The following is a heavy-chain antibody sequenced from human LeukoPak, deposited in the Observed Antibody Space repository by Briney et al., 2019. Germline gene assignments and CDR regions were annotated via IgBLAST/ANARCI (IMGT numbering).Heavy chain of an antibody. CDR2: IYYSGST. D-gene: IGHD2/OR15-2a*01. V-gene: IGHV4-61*08. CDR1: GGSISSGGYY. Sequence: SETLSLTCTVSGGSISSGGYYWSWIRQHPGKGLEWIGYIYYSGSTNYNPSLKSRVTISVDTSKNQFSLKLSSVTAADTAVYYCARGVRILDYYGMDVWGQGTTVTVSS. J-gene: IGHJ6*02. CDR3: ARGVRILDYYGMDV.